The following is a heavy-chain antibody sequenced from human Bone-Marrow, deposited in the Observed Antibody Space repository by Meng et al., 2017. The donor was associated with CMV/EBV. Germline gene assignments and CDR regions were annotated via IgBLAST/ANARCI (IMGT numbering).Heavy chain of an antibody. CDR2: IKQDGSEK. V-gene: IGHV3-7*01. D-gene: IGHD6-13*01. J-gene: IGHJ6*02. Sequence: GGSLRLSCAASGFTFSSYAMHWVRQAPGKGLEWVANIKQDGSEKYYVDSVKGRFTISRDNAKNSLYLQMNSLRAEDTAVYYCARDSAAWGGMDVWGQGTTVTVSS. CDR1: GFTFSSYA. CDR3: ARDSAAWGGMDV.